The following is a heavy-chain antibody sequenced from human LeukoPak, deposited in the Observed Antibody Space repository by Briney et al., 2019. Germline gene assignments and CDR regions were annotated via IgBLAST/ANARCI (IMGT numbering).Heavy chain of an antibody. CDR3: ARRPLHSQNWLAP. J-gene: IGHJ5*02. Sequence: PGESLKISCKGYGDRFTSYWVAWVRQMPGKGLEWMGIIFPGDSDTRYSPSIQGQVTISVDRSISTAYLQWSSLKAPDTAIYYCARRPLHSQNWLAPWGQGTLVTVSS. CDR1: GDRFTSYW. CDR2: IFPGDSDT. V-gene: IGHV5-51*01.